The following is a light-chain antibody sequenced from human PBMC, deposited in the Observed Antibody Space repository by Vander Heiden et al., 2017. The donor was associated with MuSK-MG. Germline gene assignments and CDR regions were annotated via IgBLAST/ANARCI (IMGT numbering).Light chain of an antibody. CDR3: QHSYSTHS. Sequence: DIQMTQSPSSLSAAVGERVTTTCRASQSISSYLNWYQQKPGKAHKLLIYAASSLQSGVPSRFSGSGSGTDFTLTISRLQPEDFATYYCQHSYSTHSFGHGTKVDIK. CDR2: AAS. V-gene: IGKV1-39*01. J-gene: IGKJ3*01. CDR1: QSISSY.